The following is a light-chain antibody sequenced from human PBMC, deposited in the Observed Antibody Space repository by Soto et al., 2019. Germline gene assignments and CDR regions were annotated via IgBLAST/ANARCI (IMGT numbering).Light chain of an antibody. CDR2: EVS. CDR3: SSYAGSVNVI. V-gene: IGLV2-8*01. Sequence: QSALTQPRSVSGSPGQSVTISCTGTSRDVGGYDYVSWYQQHPGKAPKLMISEVSKRPSGVPDRFSGSKSGNTPSLTVSGLKSADEADYYCSSYAGSVNVIFGGGTKLTVL. CDR1: SRDVGGYDY. J-gene: IGLJ2*01.